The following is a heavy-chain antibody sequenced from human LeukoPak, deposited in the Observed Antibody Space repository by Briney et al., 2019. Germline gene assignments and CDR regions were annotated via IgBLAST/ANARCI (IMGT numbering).Heavy chain of an antibody. CDR1: GSSINSGYY. Sequence: SETLSLTCAVSGSSINSGYYWGWIRQPPGKGLEWIATFYHSGSTYYNPSLRGRVTISVDTSKTQFSLDMTSVTAAATAVYYCARDRPLLSGWSWFDPWGQGTLVTVSS. J-gene: IGHJ5*02. CDR3: ARDRPLLSGWSWFDP. CDR2: FYHSGST. V-gene: IGHV4-38-2*02. D-gene: IGHD6-19*01.